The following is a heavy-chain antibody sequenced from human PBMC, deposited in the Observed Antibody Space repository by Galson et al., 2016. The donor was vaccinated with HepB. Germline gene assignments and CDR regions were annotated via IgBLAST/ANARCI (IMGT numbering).Heavy chain of an antibody. V-gene: IGHV3-30*04. CDR1: GFTFSSYA. Sequence: SLRLSCAPSGFTFSSYAMHWVRQAPGKALEWMAVISFDGTIKYYADSVNGRFTISRDSSKNTLYLQMNSLRVDDTAVYYCAKRDYSDSDGYLPLFDCWGQGTLVTVSS. D-gene: IGHD3-22*01. CDR2: ISFDGTIK. J-gene: IGHJ4*02. CDR3: AKRDYSDSDGYLPLFDC.